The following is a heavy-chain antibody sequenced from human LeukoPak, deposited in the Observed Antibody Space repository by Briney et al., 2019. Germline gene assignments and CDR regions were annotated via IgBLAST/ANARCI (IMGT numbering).Heavy chain of an antibody. J-gene: IGHJ4*02. CDR3: AKEVVLLPDVWAFDY. Sequence: HPGGSLRLSCAASGFTFSSYDMSWVRQAPGKGLEWVSGISDSGGRTYYADSVKGRLTISRDNSKKTLDLQMNSLRVEDTAVYYCAKEVVLLPDVWAFDYWGQGTLVTVSS. D-gene: IGHD2-2*01. CDR2: ISDSGGRT. CDR1: GFTFSSYD. V-gene: IGHV3-23*01.